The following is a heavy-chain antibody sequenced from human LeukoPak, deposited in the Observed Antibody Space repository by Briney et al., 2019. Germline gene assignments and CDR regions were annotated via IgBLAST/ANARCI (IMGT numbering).Heavy chain of an antibody. D-gene: IGHD3-16*01. CDR1: GFAFSSHW. CDR2: VNREGSDK. J-gene: IGHJ6*02. V-gene: IGHV3-7*01. Sequence: PGGSLRLSRAPSGFAFSSHWMNWVPDAPGKGLGWVANVNREGSDKNYVDSVKGRFTISRDNAKNPLYLQMNSLRVEDTAVYYCARDGGPGGRDVWGQGTTVTVS. CDR3: ARDGGPGGRDV.